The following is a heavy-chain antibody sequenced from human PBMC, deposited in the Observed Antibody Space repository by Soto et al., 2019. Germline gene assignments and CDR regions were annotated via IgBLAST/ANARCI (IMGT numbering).Heavy chain of an antibody. CDR3: ARAAHFDY. Sequence: QVQLVESGGGVVQPGRSLRLSCEASGFTFSSYAMHWVRQAPGKGLEWVAVISYDGSNKYYADSVKGRFTISRDNSKNTLYLQMNSLRAEDTAVYYCARAAHFDYWGQGTLVTVSS. V-gene: IGHV3-30-3*01. D-gene: IGHD6-6*01. J-gene: IGHJ4*02. CDR1: GFTFSSYA. CDR2: ISYDGSNK.